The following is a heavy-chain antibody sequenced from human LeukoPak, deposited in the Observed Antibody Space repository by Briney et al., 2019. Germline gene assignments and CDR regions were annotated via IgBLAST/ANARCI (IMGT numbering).Heavy chain of an antibody. V-gene: IGHV3-30*18. D-gene: IGHD4-17*01. CDR1: GFTFSSYG. CDR3: AKALYGDGLNFDY. J-gene: IGHJ4*02. CDR2: ISYDGSNK. Sequence: GRSLRLSCAASGFTFSSYGMHWVRQAPGKGLEWVAAISYDGSNKYYADSVKGRFTISRDNSKNTLYLQMNSLRAEDTAVYYCAKALYGDGLNFDYWGQGTLVTVSS.